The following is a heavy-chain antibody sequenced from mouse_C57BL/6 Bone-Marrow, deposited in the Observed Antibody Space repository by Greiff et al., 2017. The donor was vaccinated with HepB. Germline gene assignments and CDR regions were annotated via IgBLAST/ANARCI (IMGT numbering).Heavy chain of an antibody. V-gene: IGHV1-15*01. CDR1: GYTFTDYE. D-gene: IGHD2-12*01. CDR2: IYPETGGT. Sequence: VQLQQSGAELVRPGASVTLSCKASGYTFTDYEMHWVKQTPVHGLEWIGAIYPETGGTAYNQKFKGKAILTADKSSSTAYMELSSLTSEDSAVYYCTRDTTGNWYFDVWGTGATVTVAS. J-gene: IGHJ1*03. CDR3: TRDTTGNWYFDV.